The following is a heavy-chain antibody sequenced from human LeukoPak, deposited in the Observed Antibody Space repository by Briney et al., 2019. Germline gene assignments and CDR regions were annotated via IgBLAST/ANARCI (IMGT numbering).Heavy chain of an antibody. CDR3: AGVYSYGMDV. D-gene: IGHD2-8*01. J-gene: IGHJ6*02. V-gene: IGHV4-59*01. Sequence: SETLSLTCTVSGGSFISYYWTWIRQPPGKGLEWIGYIFYSGSTNYNPSLKSRVTISVDTSKNQFSLKMNSVTAADTAVYYCAGVYSYGMDVWGQGTTVTVSS. CDR2: IFYSGST. CDR1: GGSFISYY.